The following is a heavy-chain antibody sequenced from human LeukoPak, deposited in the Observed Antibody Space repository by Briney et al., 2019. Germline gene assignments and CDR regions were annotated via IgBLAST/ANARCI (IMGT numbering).Heavy chain of an antibody. CDR1: GFTFSDAW. J-gene: IGHJ5*02. D-gene: IGHD4-11*01. CDR2: IKSKTDGGTA. V-gene: IGHV3-15*01. CDR3: APPRNYFDP. Sequence: GGSLRLSCAASGFTFSDAWMNWVRQVPGKGLEWVGHIKSKTDGGTADYAAPVKGRFTISRDDSRNTLFLQMNSLRTEETAVYYWAPPRNYFDPWGQGTRVTVSA.